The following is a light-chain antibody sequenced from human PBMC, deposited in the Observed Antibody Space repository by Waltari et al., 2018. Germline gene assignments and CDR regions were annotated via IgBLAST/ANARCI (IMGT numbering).Light chain of an antibody. CDR1: QCVRRF. CDR3: QKYDRLPGT. CDR2: GAS. V-gene: IGKV3-20*01. J-gene: IGKJ1*01. Sequence: VLTRSPGQLSLSPGERCTLSCRASQCVRRFVAWYQQKPAQAPGLLIYGASTRATGKPDRFSGSGSGTDFSLTISRGGLEDCEVYYCQKYDRLPGTFGQGTNVESK.